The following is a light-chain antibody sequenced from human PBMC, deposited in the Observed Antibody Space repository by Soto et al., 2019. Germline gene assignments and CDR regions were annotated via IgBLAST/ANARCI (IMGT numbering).Light chain of an antibody. Sequence: QSVLTQPPSASETPGQRVTISCSGTSSNIGRNYVYWYQQLPGTAPKLVFHRNNQRPSGVPDRFSGSKSGTSASLAISGLRSEDEAEYYCAVWDGSLSGWVFGGGTKLTVL. CDR3: AVWDGSLSGWV. CDR2: RNN. V-gene: IGLV1-47*01. CDR1: SSNIGRNY. J-gene: IGLJ3*02.